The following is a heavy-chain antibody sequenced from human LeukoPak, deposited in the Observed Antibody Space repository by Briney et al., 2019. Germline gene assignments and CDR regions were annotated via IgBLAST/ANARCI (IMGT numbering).Heavy chain of an antibody. V-gene: IGHV4-39*01. CDR2: IYYSGST. CDR1: GGSISSSSYY. Sequence: SETLSLTCTVSGGSISSSSYYWGWIRQPPGKGLEWIGSIYYSGSTYYNQSPKSRVTISVDTSKNQFSLKLSSVTAADTAVYYCARQTGSGLFILPGGQGTLVTVSS. D-gene: IGHD3/OR15-3a*01. J-gene: IGHJ4*02. CDR3: ARQTGSGLFILP.